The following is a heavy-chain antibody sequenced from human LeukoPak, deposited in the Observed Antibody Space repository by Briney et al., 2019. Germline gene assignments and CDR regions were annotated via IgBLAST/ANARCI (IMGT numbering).Heavy chain of an antibody. Sequence: SQTLSLTCAISGDSVSSNSAAWNWIRQSPSRGLEWLGRTYYRSKWYNDFAASVKSRITINPDTSKNQFSLQLNSVTPEDTAVYYCAKWSSSWKYPDYWGQGTLVTVSS. J-gene: IGHJ4*02. CDR2: TYYRSKWYN. D-gene: IGHD6-13*01. CDR1: GDSVSSNSAA. CDR3: AKWSSSWKYPDY. V-gene: IGHV6-1*01.